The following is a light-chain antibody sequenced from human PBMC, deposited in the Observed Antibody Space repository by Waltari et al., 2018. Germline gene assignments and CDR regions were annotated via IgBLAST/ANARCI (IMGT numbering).Light chain of an antibody. CDR1: QSFSTY. V-gene: IGKV3-11*01. CDR2: DAS. CDR3: QQRYDWPLT. J-gene: IGKJ4*01. Sequence: EIVLTQSPANLSLSPGERATLSCRASQSFSTYLAWYQQKSGLPPRLLIYDASNRATDIPARFSGSGSGTDFTLTISSLEPEDFAVYYCQQRYDWPLTFGGGTKMEIK.